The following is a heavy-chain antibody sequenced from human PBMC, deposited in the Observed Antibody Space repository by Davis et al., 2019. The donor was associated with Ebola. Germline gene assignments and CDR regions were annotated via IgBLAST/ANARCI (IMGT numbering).Heavy chain of an antibody. CDR2: IKQDGSEK. Sequence: GGSLRLSCEASGFTFTDYYMTWIRQAPGKGLEWVANIKQDGSEKYYVDSVKGRFTISRDNAKNSLYLQMNSLRAEDTAVYYCVRDPALVVTGGGWFFGLWGRGTLVTVSS. V-gene: IGHV3-7*01. J-gene: IGHJ2*01. CDR1: GFTFTDYY. CDR3: VRDPALVVTGGGWFFGL. D-gene: IGHD2-21*02.